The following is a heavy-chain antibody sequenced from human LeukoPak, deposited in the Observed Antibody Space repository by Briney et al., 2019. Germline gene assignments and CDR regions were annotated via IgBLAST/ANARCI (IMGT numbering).Heavy chain of an antibody. D-gene: IGHD3-22*01. CDR2: IFYSGSA. V-gene: IGHV4-30-4*01. CDR3: ARGRHYYDSSGYYLDY. J-gene: IGHJ4*02. Sequence: SETLSLTCTVSGGSITSDENSWSWIRQPPGKGLEWLGYIFYSGSAYSNPSLKSRGTISVDTSKNQFSLKLSSVTAADTAVYYCARGRHYYDSSGYYLDYWGQGTLVTVSS. CDR1: GGSITSDENS.